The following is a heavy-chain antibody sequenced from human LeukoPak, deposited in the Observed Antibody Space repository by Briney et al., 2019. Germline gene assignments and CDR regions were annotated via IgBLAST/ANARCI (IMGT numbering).Heavy chain of an antibody. J-gene: IGHJ4*02. CDR3: TNREPDYSGSSESYSYYFDD. Sequence: GGSLRLSCTTSGFTFGDYGMSWVRQAPGKGLEWVGFIRSKANGETTQYAASVKGRFAISRDDSKSIVYLQMSSLKTEDTAMYYCTNREPDYSGSSESYSYYFDDWGQGTLVSVSS. CDR2: IRSKANGETT. V-gene: IGHV3-49*04. CDR1: GFTFGDYG. D-gene: IGHD3-10*01.